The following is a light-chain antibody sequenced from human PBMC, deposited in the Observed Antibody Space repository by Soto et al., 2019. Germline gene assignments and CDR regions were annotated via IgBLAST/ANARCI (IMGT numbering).Light chain of an antibody. V-gene: IGLV2-14*01. CDR1: SSDVGGYNY. Sequence: QSVLIQPASVSGSRGQSITISCTGASSDVGGYNYVSWYQQFPGRAPKVMIYEVTNRPSGVSNRFSGSKSGNTASLTISGLQAEDEADYYCSSYTSSNTLTFGGGTKVTVL. J-gene: IGLJ2*01. CDR2: EVT. CDR3: SSYTSSNTLT.